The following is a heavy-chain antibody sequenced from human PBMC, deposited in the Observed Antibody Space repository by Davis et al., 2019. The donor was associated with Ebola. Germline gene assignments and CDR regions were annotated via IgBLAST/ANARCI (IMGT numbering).Heavy chain of an antibody. Sequence: PSETLSLTCAISGDSVSTAGWNWIRQSPSRGLEWLGRTYYKSKWYNDYAVSVKSRITINPDTSKNQFSLQLTSMTPEDTALYYCSRGWLRGGMDVWDEGTTVTVSS. D-gene: IGHD5-18*01. CDR2: TYYKSKWYN. CDR1: GDSVSTAG. J-gene: IGHJ6*04. V-gene: IGHV6-1*01. CDR3: SRGWLRGGMDV.